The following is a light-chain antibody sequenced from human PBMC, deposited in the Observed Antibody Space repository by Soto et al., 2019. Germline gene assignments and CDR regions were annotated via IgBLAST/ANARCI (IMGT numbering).Light chain of an antibody. V-gene: IGKV1-5*01. CDR1: QSISSW. J-gene: IGKJ1*01. CDR2: DAS. Sequence: DLQMTQSPSTLSASVGDRVPITCRASQSISSWLAWYQQKPGKAPKLLIYDASSLESGVPSRFSGSGSGTEFTLTISSLQPDDFATYYCQQYNSYWTFGQGTKV. CDR3: QQYNSYWT.